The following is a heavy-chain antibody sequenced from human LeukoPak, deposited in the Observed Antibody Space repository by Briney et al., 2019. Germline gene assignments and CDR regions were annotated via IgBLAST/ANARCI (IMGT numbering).Heavy chain of an antibody. CDR2: IKLDGSDK. CDR3: VRNGGSFDY. D-gene: IGHD2-15*01. Sequence: GGSLRLFCAASGFSFSNHWMSWVRQAPGKGLEWVANIKLDGSDKYYVDAVKGRFTISRDNAKNSLFLEMNSLRAEDTAVYYCVRNGGSFDYWGQGTLVTVSS. J-gene: IGHJ4*02. V-gene: IGHV3-7*01. CDR1: GFSFSNHW.